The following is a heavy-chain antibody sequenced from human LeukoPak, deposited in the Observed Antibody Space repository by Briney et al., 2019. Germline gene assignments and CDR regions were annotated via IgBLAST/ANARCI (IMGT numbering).Heavy chain of an antibody. CDR1: GFTFSTYG. CDR3: AKDRDYGDYPSAYYYYMDV. D-gene: IGHD4-17*01. Sequence: GGSLRLSCAASGFTFSTYGIHWVRQAPGKGPEWVAFIRYDGTNKWYADSVKGRFTISRDNSKNMLYLQMNSLGAEDTAVYHCAKDRDYGDYPSAYYYYMDVWGKGTTVTVSS. V-gene: IGHV3-30*02. J-gene: IGHJ6*03. CDR2: IRYDGTNK.